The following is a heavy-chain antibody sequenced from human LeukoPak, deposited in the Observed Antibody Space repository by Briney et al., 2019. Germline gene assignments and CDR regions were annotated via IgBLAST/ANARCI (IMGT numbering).Heavy chain of an antibody. CDR2: IYYSGST. CDR3: ARGVGSGYTDY. V-gene: IGHV4-59*01. D-gene: IGHD3-22*01. Sequence: SETLSLTCTVSGGSISSYYWSWIRQPPGKGLEWIGYIYYSGSTNYNPSLKSRVTISLDTSKNQFSLKLISVTAADTAVYYCARGVGSGYTDYWGQGALVTVSS. J-gene: IGHJ4*02. CDR1: GGSISSYY.